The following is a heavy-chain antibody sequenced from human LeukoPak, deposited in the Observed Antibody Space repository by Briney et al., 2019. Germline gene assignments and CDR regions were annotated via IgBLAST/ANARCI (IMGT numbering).Heavy chain of an antibody. CDR2: IYYSGST. CDR3: ARQGGKNGYNSPYYFDH. Sequence: SETLSLTCTVSGGSISSSSYYWGWIRQPPGKGLEWIGSIYYSGSTYYNPSLKSRVTISVDTSKNQFSLKLSSVTAADTAVYYCARQGGKNGYNSPYYFDHWGQGTLVTVSS. J-gene: IGHJ4*02. V-gene: IGHV4-39*01. D-gene: IGHD5-24*01. CDR1: GGSISSSSYY.